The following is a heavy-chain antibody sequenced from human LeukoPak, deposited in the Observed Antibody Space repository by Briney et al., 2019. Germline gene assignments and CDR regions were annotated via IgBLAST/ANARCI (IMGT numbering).Heavy chain of an antibody. CDR3: ATHTTMPL. V-gene: IGHV1-2*02. D-gene: IGHD5-18*01. CDR1: GYTFTGDY. CDR2: INPNSGGT. Sequence: ASVTVSCKASGYTFTGDYVHWVRQAPGQGLEWMGWINPNSGGTDYAQKFQGRVTLTSDTSISTVYMELSRLGSNDTAVYYCATHTTMPLWGQGTLVTVSS. J-gene: IGHJ4*02.